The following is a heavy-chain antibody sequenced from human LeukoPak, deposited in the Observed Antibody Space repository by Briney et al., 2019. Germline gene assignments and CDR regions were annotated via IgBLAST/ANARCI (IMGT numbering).Heavy chain of an antibody. V-gene: IGHV4-34*01. J-gene: IGHJ4*02. CDR3: ARVKGWFGRGYFDY. D-gene: IGHD3-10*01. Sequence: PSETLSLTCAVYGGSFSGYYWSWIRQPPGKGLEWIGEINHSGSTNYNPSLKSRVTISVDTSKNQFSLKMSSVTAADPAVYYCARVKGWFGRGYFDYWGQGTLVTVSS. CDR2: INHSGST. CDR1: GGSFSGYY.